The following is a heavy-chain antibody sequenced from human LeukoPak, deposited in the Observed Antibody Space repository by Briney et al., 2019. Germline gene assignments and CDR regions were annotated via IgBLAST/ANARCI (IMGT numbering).Heavy chain of an antibody. V-gene: IGHV5-51*01. Sequence: KCGESLKISCSTSGYTFTSYWIGWVRQMPWEGLEWMGIIYPGDSDTAYSPSFKGHVTMSADKSINTAYLQWSSLKASDSAMYYCARVLYSTSWTYYFDFWGQGTLVTVSS. CDR3: ARVLYSTSWTYYFDF. CDR1: GYTFTSYW. CDR2: IYPGDSDT. J-gene: IGHJ4*02. D-gene: IGHD6-13*01.